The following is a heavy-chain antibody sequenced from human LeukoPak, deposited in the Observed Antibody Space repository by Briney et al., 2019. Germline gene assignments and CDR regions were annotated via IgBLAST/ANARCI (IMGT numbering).Heavy chain of an antibody. J-gene: IGHJ1*01. V-gene: IGHV4-31*03. CDR3: ARTIAARPRQYFQH. D-gene: IGHD6-6*01. CDR1: GGSISSGGYS. CDR2: IYYSGST. Sequence: SETLSLTCTVSGGSISSGGYSWSWIRQHPGKGLEWIGYIYYSGSTYYNPSLKSRVTISVDTSKNQFSLKLSSVAAADTAVYYCARTIAARPRQYFQHWGQGTLVTVSS.